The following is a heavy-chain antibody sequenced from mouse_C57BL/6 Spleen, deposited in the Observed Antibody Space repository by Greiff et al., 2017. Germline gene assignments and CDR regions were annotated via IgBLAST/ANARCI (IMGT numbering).Heavy chain of an antibody. Sequence: EVQLQESGPGLVKPSQSLSLTCSVTGYSITSGYYWNWIRQFPGNKLEWMGYISYDGSNNYNPSLKNRISITRDTSKNQFFLKLNSVTTEDTATYYCAREHDGYTWFAYWGQGTLVTVSA. CDR2: ISYDGSN. J-gene: IGHJ3*01. D-gene: IGHD2-3*01. V-gene: IGHV3-6*01. CDR1: GYSITSGYY. CDR3: AREHDGYTWFAY.